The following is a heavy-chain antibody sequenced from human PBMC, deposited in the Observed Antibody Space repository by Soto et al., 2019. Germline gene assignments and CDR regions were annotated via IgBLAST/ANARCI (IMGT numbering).Heavy chain of an antibody. CDR2: ISYDGSNK. Sequence: FXRLSYAASLFTCGSYCMHLFRQAPGKGLEWVAVISYDGSNKYYADSVKGRFTISRDNSKNTLYLQMNSLRAEDTAVYYCAKDVVTIFGVVRARYYYYGMDVWGQGTTVTVSS. J-gene: IGHJ6*02. V-gene: IGHV3-30*18. CDR3: AKDVVTIFGVVRARYYYYGMDV. D-gene: IGHD3-3*01. CDR1: LFTCGSYC.